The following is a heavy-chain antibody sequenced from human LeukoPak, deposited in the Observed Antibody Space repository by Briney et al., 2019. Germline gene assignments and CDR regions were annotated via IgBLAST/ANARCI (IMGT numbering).Heavy chain of an antibody. V-gene: IGHV4-34*01. J-gene: IGHJ4*02. CDR1: GGSFSGYY. Sequence: SETLSLTCAVYGGSFSGYYWSWIRQPPGKGLEWIGEINHSGSTNCNPSLKSRVPIPVDTSKNQFSLKLSSVTAADTAVYYCARPRTFWSGYYAYDYWGQGTLVTVSS. D-gene: IGHD3-3*01. CDR2: INHSGST. CDR3: ARPRTFWSGYYAYDY.